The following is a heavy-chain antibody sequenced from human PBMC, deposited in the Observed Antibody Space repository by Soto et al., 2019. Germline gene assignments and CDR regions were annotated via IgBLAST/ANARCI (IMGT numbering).Heavy chain of an antibody. J-gene: IGHJ4*02. Sequence: HPGGSLRLSCAASGFTFSDYYMSWIRQAPGKGLEWVSAISGSGGNTYYADSVKGRFTISRDNSKNTLYLQMNSLRAEDTAVYYCAKDLYSKKIVDYWGQGALVTVSS. CDR2: ISGSGGNT. CDR1: GFTFSDYY. D-gene: IGHD6-13*01. CDR3: AKDLYSKKIVDY. V-gene: IGHV3-23*01.